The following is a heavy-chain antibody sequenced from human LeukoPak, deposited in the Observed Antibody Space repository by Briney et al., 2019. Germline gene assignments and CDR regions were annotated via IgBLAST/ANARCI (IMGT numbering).Heavy chain of an antibody. Sequence: GRSLRLSCAASGFTFSSYGMHWVRQAPGKGLEWVAVIWYDGSNKYYADSVKGRFTISRDNSKNTLYLQMNSLRAEDTAVCYCARVLTMARYPTLPDYWGQGTLVTVSS. CDR1: GFTFSSYG. D-gene: IGHD3-10*01. V-gene: IGHV3-33*01. CDR2: IWYDGSNK. CDR3: ARVLTMARYPTLPDY. J-gene: IGHJ4*02.